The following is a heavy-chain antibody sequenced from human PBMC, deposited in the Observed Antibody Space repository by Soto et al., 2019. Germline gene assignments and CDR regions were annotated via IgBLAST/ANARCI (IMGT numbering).Heavy chain of an antibody. CDR2: IYYTGSV. J-gene: IGHJ6*02. CDR1: GGSINNYY. V-gene: IGHV4-59*01. Sequence: QLQLQESGPGLVKPSETLSLTCSVSGGSINNYYWSWIRQPPGRGLEWIGYIYYTGSVNYNPPLTSRVTISVDTSKNQFSLKLRSVTAADTAMYYCARYPLHCSGGNCYNFYYGLDVWGQGTTVTVSS. D-gene: IGHD2-15*01. CDR3: ARYPLHCSGGNCYNFYYGLDV.